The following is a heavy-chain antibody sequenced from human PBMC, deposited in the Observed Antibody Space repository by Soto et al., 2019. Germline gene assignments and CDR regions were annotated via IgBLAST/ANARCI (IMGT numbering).Heavy chain of an antibody. V-gene: IGHV4-31*03. D-gene: IGHD3-22*01. CDR2: IYYSGST. CDR3: ARGTYYYDSSGYLTKYYYYYGMDV. Sequence: SETLSLTCTVSGGSISSSSYYWSWIRQHPGKGLEWIGYIYYSGSTYYNPSLKSRVTISVDTSKNQFSLKLSSVTAADTAVYYCARGTYYYDSSGYLTKYYYYYGMDVWGQGTTVTVSS. J-gene: IGHJ6*02. CDR1: GGSISSSSYY.